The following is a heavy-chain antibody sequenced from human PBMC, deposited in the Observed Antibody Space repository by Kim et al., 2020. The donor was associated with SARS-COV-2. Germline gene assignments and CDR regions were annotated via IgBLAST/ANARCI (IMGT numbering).Heavy chain of an antibody. V-gene: IGHV1-8*01. CDR3: ARSFVGADVLLWFGELSAYYGMDV. D-gene: IGHD3-10*01. Sequence: ASVKVSCKASGYTFTSYDINWVRQATGQGLEWMGWMNPNSGNTGYAQKFQGRVTMTRNTSISTAYMELSSLRSEDTAVYYCARSFVGADVLLWFGELSAYYGMDVWGQGTTVTVSS. CDR2: MNPNSGNT. CDR1: GYTFTSYD. J-gene: IGHJ6*02.